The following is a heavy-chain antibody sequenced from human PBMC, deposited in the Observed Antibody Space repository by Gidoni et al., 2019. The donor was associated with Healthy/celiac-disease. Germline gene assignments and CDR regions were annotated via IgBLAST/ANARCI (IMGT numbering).Heavy chain of an antibody. J-gene: IGHJ4*02. CDR1: GVSLSTSGVG. Sequence: QITLKESGPTLVKPTQTLTLTCTFSGVSLSTSGVGVGWIRQPPGKALEWLALIYWDDDERYSPSLKSRLTSTKDTSKNQVVLTMTNMDPVDTATYYCAHRRAGTHAFDYWGQGTLVTVSS. V-gene: IGHV2-5*02. D-gene: IGHD1-1*01. CDR3: AHRRAGTHAFDY. CDR2: IYWDDDE.